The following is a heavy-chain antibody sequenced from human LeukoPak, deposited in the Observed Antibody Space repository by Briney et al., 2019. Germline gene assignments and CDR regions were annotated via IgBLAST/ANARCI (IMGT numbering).Heavy chain of an antibody. CDR2: ISGSGGST. J-gene: IGHJ1*01. V-gene: IGHV3-23*01. CDR1: GFTFNSYA. CDR3: AKDPNPTLNTVPSPQH. D-gene: IGHD4-17*01. Sequence: HPGGSLRLSCAASGFTFNSYAMSWVRQAPGKGLEWVSAISGSGGSTYYADSVKGRFTISRDNSKDTLYLQMNSLRAEDTAVYYCAKDPNPTLNTVPSPQHWGQGTLVTVSS.